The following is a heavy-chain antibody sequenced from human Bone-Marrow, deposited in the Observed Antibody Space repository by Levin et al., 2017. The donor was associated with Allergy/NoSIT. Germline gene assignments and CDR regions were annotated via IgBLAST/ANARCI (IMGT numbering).Heavy chain of an antibody. CDR2: IDWDDDT. D-gene: IGHD5-24*01. CDR3: ARLSRDVYNYWANRYYYYGLDV. CDR1: GFSLSSRGMC. Sequence: QTLSLTCTFSGFSLSSRGMCVSWIRQAPGKALEWLAHIDWDDDTYYSTSLKPRLAISKDTSKNQVILTMTNMDPVDTATYYCARLSRDVYNYWANRYYYYGLDVWGQGTTVTVSS. V-gene: IGHV2-70*13. J-gene: IGHJ6*02.